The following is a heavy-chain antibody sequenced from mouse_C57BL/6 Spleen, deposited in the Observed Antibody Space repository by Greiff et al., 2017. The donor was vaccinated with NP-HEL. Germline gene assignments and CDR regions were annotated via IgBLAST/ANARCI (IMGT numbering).Heavy chain of an antibody. CDR3: ASYYYGSTPYYFDY. D-gene: IGHD1-1*01. CDR1: GYTFTSYW. V-gene: IGHV1-7*01. CDR2: INPSSGYT. J-gene: IGHJ2*01. Sequence: QVHVKQSGAELAKPGASVKLSCKASGYTFTSYWMHWVKQRPGQGLEWIGYINPSSGYTKYNQKFKDKATLTANKSSSTAYMQLSSLTYEDSAVYYCASYYYGSTPYYFDYWGQGTTLTVSS.